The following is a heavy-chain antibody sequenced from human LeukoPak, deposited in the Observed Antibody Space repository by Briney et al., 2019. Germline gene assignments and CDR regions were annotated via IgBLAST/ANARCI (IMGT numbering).Heavy chain of an antibody. D-gene: IGHD1-14*01. V-gene: IGHV3-74*03. CDR2: INTSGSST. Sequence: GRSLRLSCAASGFTFSDYWMHWVRQVPGKGLVWVSRINTSGSSTTYAESVKGRFTISRDNAKNTLYPQMDSLRAEDTGVYYCARSNHADDFWGQGTLVTVSS. J-gene: IGHJ4*02. CDR1: GFTFSDYW. CDR3: ARSNHADDF.